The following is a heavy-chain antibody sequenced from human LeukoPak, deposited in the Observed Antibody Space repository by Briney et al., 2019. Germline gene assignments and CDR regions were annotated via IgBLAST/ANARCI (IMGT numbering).Heavy chain of an antibody. V-gene: IGHV3-74*03. CDR2: INNDGSRT. Sequence: GGSLRLSCAASGFTFSSHSMHWVRQAPGKGLVWVSHINNDGSRTTYADSVKGRFTISRDNAKNTLYLQVNSLRAEDTAVYYCASLSDYWGQGTLVTVSS. CDR1: GFTFSSHS. CDR3: ASLSDY. J-gene: IGHJ4*02.